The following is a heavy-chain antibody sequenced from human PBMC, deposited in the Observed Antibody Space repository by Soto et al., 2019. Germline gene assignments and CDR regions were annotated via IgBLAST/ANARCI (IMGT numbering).Heavy chain of an antibody. CDR3: ARDHHIYDSSGYLDY. J-gene: IGHJ4*02. D-gene: IGHD3-22*01. CDR2: ISYDGSNK. Sequence: VAVISYDGSNKYYADSVKGRFTISRDNSKNTLYLQMNSLRAEDTAVYYCARDHHIYDSSGYLDYWGQGTLVTVSS. V-gene: IGHV3-30-3*01.